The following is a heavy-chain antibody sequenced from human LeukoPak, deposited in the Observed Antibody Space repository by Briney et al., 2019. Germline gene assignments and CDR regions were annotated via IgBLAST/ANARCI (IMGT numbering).Heavy chain of an antibody. Sequence: GGSLRLSCAASGFTFSNYWMSWVRQSPGKGLEWVSTISGSGGSTYYADSVKGRFTISRDNSKNTLYLQMNSLRAEDTAVYYCARGIAAAGFDYWGQGTLVTVSS. J-gene: IGHJ4*02. CDR3: ARGIAAAGFDY. CDR1: GFTFSNYW. V-gene: IGHV3-23*01. D-gene: IGHD6-13*01. CDR2: ISGSGGST.